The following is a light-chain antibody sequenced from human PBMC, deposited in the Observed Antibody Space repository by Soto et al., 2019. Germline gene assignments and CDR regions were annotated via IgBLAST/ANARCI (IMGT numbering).Light chain of an antibody. V-gene: IGKV3-15*01. CDR1: QSVSTN. Sequence: EIVVTQSPGILSVSPGDRATLSCRASQSVSTNLAWYQQKPGQAPTLLIYAASSRATGIPARFTGSGSGTELTLIIVSLQSEDCAVYCCHEYSKWPLFIFGRGTRVDIK. CDR3: HEYSKWPLFI. CDR2: AAS. J-gene: IGKJ3*01.